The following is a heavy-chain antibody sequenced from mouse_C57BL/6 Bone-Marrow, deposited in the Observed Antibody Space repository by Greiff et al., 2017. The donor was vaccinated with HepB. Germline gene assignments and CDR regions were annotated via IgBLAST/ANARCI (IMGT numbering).Heavy chain of an antibody. CDR3: ARYFGQYDVYSFAY. Sequence: EVKLMESGGGLVQPGGSLSLSCAASGFTFTDYYMSWVRQPPGKALEWLGFIRNKANGYTTEYSASVKGRFTISRDNSQSILYLQMNALRAEDSATYYCARYFGQYDVYSFAYWGQGTLVTVSA. CDR1: GFTFTDYY. CDR2: IRNKANGYTT. D-gene: IGHD2-3*01. V-gene: IGHV7-3*01. J-gene: IGHJ3*01.